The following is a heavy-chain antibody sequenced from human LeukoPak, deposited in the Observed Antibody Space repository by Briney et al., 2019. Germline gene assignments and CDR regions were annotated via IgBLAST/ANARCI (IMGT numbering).Heavy chain of an antibody. J-gene: IGHJ4*02. CDR1: GITFRNYW. V-gene: IGHV3-7*01. CDR2: INQDSSEK. Sequence: GGSLGLSCVASGITFRNYWMSWVRQAPGKGLEWVANINQDSSEKYYVDSVKGRFTISRDNAKNSLYLQLNTLRPEDTAVYYCVQGWRDNWGQGTLVTVSS. CDR3: VQGWRDN. D-gene: IGHD2-15*01.